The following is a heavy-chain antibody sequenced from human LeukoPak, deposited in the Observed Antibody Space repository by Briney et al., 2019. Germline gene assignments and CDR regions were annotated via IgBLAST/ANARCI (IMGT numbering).Heavy chain of an antibody. J-gene: IGHJ4*02. V-gene: IGHV4-39*01. Sequence: PSETLSLTCTVSGGSISSSSYYWGWIRQPPGKGLEWIGSIYYSGSTYYNPSLKSRVTISVDTSKNQFSLKLSSVTAADTAVYYCARHPVDTAMGFDYWGQGTLVTVSS. CDR3: ARHPVDTAMGFDY. D-gene: IGHD5-18*01. CDR1: GGSISSSSYY. CDR2: IYYSGST.